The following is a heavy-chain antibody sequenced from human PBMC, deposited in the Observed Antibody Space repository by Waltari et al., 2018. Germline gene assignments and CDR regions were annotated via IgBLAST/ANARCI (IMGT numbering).Heavy chain of an antibody. CDR3: ARGLGGSYSLQNPFDI. D-gene: IGHD1-26*01. V-gene: IGHV1-69*01. CDR1: GGRFRSYS. Sequence: QMQLVQSGAEVKKPGPSVHVSCKASGGRFRSYSLPGMRQVPGQGLEWLGGIVPMYGRPTYTQKFQDRISIRADESTTTVYMEMFSLTSDDSAVYFCARGLGGSYSLQNPFDIWGQGTLVTVSS. CDR2: IVPMYGRP. J-gene: IGHJ3*02.